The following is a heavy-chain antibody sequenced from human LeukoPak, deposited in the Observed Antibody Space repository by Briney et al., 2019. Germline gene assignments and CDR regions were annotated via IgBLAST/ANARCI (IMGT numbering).Heavy chain of an antibody. CDR2: ISDDGSKI. CDR1: GFRFSSYG. V-gene: IGHV3-30*18. D-gene: IGHD5/OR15-5a*01. J-gene: IGHJ5*02. Sequence: GGSLRLSCAASGFRFSSYGMHWVRQAPGKGLEWVAVISDDGSKIYYGDSVKGRFTISRDNSKNTLNLQMDSLRADDTAVYYCGKGPGYSVYDNLPHHWGQGTLVTVSS. CDR3: GKGPGYSVYDNLPHH.